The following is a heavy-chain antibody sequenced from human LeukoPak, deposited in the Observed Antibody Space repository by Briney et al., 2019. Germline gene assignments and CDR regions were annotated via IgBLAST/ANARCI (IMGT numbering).Heavy chain of an antibody. CDR3: ARVEEEWELLALNFDY. V-gene: IGHV3-21*01. CDR2: ISSSISYI. Sequence: GGSLRLSCAASGFTFSSDSMNWVRQAPGKGLGWVSSISSSISYIYYADSVKGRFTISRDNAKNSLYLQMNSLRAEDTAVYYCARVEEEWELLALNFDYWGQGTLVTVSS. J-gene: IGHJ4*02. D-gene: IGHD1-26*01. CDR1: GFTFSSDS.